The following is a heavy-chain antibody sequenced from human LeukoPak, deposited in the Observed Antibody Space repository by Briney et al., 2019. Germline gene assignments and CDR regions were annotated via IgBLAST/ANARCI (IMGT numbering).Heavy chain of an antibody. CDR3: ARDIYDILTGSIYGMDV. Sequence: SETLSHTCTVSGGSVSSGSYHWSWIRQPPGKGLEWIGYIYYSGSTNYNPSLKSRVTISVDTSKNHFSLKLSSVTAADTAVYYCARDIYDILTGSIYGMDVWGKGTTVTVSS. CDR1: GGSVSSGSYH. V-gene: IGHV4-61*01. CDR2: IYYSGST. J-gene: IGHJ6*04. D-gene: IGHD3-9*01.